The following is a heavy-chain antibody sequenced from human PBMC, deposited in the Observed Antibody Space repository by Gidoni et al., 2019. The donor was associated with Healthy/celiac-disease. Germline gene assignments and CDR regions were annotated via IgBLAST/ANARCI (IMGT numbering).Heavy chain of an antibody. Sequence: QVQLVKSGAEVKKPGASVKVSCKAPGYTFTSYDINWVREATGQGLEWVGWMTPNSGNTGYAQKFQGRVTMTRNTSISTAYMELSSLRSEDTAVYYCHLGMKAFEIWGQGTMVTVSS. CDR3: HLGMKAFEI. CDR2: MTPNSGNT. CDR1: GYTFTSYD. V-gene: IGHV1-8*01. D-gene: IGHD7-27*01. J-gene: IGHJ3*02.